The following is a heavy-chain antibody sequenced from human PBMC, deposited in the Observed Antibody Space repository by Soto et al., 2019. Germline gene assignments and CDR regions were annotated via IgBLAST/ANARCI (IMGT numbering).Heavy chain of an antibody. D-gene: IGHD4-17*01. J-gene: IGHJ6*02. CDR2: IRTKAYSGTT. V-gene: IGHV3-49*03. CDR3: CRRLLDYGDYYYGMDV. Sequence: PGGSLRLSCTASGFTLGDYAMTWFRQAPWKWLEWVGFIRTKAYSGTTEYAASVKGRFTIFRDDSKSIAYLQMNNLKTEDTAVYYCCRRLLDYGDYYYGMDVWGQGTTVTVSS. CDR1: GFTLGDYA.